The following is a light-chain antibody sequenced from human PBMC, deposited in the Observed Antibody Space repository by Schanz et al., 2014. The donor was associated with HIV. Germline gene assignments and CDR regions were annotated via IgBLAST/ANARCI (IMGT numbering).Light chain of an antibody. J-gene: IGLJ2*01. CDR1: SSDVGIYNF. Sequence: QSALTQPPSASGSPGQSVTISCTGTSSDVGIYNFVSWYQQHPGKAPKLIIYDVNNRPSGVPDRFSGSKSGNTASLAISGLQAEDEADYYCCSYAGSYTVVFGGGTKLTVL. CDR3: CSYAGSYTVV. V-gene: IGLV2-8*01. CDR2: DVN.